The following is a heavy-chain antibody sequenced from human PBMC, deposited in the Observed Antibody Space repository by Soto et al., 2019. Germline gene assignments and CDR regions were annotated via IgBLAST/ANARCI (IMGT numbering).Heavy chain of an antibody. CDR2: INPSGGST. D-gene: IGHD2-15*01. Sequence: ASVKVSCQASGYTFTSYYMHWVRQAPGQGLEWMGIINPSGGSTSYAQKFQGRVTMTRDTSTSTVYMELSSLRSEDTAVYYCARGPNPIYCSGGSCYRFDPWGQGTLVTVSS. CDR3: ARGPNPIYCSGGSCYRFDP. J-gene: IGHJ5*02. V-gene: IGHV1-46*03. CDR1: GYTFTSYY.